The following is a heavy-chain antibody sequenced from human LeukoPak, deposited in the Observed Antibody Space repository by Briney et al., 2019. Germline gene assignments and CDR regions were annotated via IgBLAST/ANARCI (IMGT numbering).Heavy chain of an antibody. CDR2: ISSNSRTM. Sequence: TGGSLRLSCAASGFTFSTYSMNWVRQAPGKGLEWLSSISSNSRTMYYADSVQGRFTISRDNSKNTLYLQMNSLRAEDTAVYYCTREDRPTGTFDNWGQGTLVTVSS. D-gene: IGHD2-8*02. V-gene: IGHV3-48*01. CDR3: TREDRPTGTFDN. J-gene: IGHJ4*02. CDR1: GFTFSTYS.